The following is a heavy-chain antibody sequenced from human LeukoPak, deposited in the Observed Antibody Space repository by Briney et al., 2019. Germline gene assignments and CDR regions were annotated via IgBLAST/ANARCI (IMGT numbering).Heavy chain of an antibody. CDR1: GFTFSSYG. CDR3: AKEVRAAAGIYYFDY. V-gene: IGHV3-23*01. D-gene: IGHD6-13*01. CDR2: ISGSGGST. J-gene: IGHJ4*02. Sequence: GGSLRLSCAASGFTFSSYGMHWVRQAPGKGLEWVSAISGSGGSTYYADSVKGRFTISRDNSKNTLYLQMNSLRAEDTAVYYCAKEVRAAAGIYYFDYWGQGTLVTVSS.